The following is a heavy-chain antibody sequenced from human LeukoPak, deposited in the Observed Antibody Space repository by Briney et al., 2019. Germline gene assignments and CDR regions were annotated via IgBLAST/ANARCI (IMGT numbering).Heavy chain of an antibody. Sequence: GGSLRLSCAASGFTFSDYYMSWIRQAPGKGLEWVSYISSSGSTIYYADSVKGRFTVYRDNAKNSLYLQMNSLRAEDTAVYYCAGGPSSIAAPMEYYYYGMDVWGQGTTVTVSS. CDR1: GFTFSDYY. V-gene: IGHV3-11*01. D-gene: IGHD6-6*01. J-gene: IGHJ6*02. CDR3: AGGPSSIAAPMEYYYYGMDV. CDR2: ISSSGSTI.